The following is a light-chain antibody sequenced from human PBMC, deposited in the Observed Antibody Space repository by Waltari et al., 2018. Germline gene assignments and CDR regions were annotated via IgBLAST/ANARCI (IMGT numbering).Light chain of an antibody. J-gene: IGKJ1*01. Sequence: EIVMTQSPATLSVFQGEGATLPCRASQSIRSTLAWYQHKPGQAPRLVIYGASTRATGIPARFSGSGSGTEYTLTISSLQSEDFAVYFCQQYDNWLGTFGQGTKVEIK. V-gene: IGKV3-15*01. CDR2: GAS. CDR1: QSIRST. CDR3: QQYDNWLGT.